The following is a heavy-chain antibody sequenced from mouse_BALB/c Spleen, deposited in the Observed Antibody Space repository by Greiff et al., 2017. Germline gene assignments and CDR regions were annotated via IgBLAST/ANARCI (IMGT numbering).Heavy chain of an antibody. Sequence: VQLQQSGAELVKPGASVKLSCTASGFNIKDTYMHWVKQRPEQGLEWIGRIDPANGNTKYDPKFQGKAPITADTSSNTAYLQLSSLTSEDTAVYYCASGYDETWFAYWGQGTLVTVSA. V-gene: IGHV14-3*02. CDR2: IDPANGNT. CDR1: GFNIKDTY. D-gene: IGHD2-14*01. CDR3: ASGYDETWFAY. J-gene: IGHJ3*01.